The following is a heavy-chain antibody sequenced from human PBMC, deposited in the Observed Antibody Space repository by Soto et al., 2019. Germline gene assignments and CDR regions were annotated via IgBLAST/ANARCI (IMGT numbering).Heavy chain of an antibody. V-gene: IGHV3-30*18. CDR3: AKDKREYYYYYMDV. Sequence: GGSLRLSCAASGLTFSSYGMHWVRQAPGKGLEWVAVISYDGSNKYYADSVKGRFTISRDNSKNTLYLQMNSLRAEDTAVYYCAKDKREYYYYYMDVWGKGTTVTVSS. J-gene: IGHJ6*03. CDR2: ISYDGSNK. CDR1: GLTFSSYG.